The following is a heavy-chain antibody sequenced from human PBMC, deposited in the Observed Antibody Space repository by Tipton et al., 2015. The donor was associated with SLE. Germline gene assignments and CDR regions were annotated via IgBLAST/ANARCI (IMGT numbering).Heavy chain of an antibody. D-gene: IGHD1-1*01. V-gene: IGHV1-69*18. CDR3: AKGKGTFYYYYYGMDV. CDR1: GGTFSSYA. CDR2: IIPIFGTA. Sequence: QVQLVPSGAEVKKPGASVKVSCKASGGTFSSYAISWVRQAPGQGLEWMGRIIPIFGTANYAQKFQGRVTITADESTSTAYMELSSLRSEDTAGYYCAKGKGTFYYYYYGMDVWGQGTTVTVSS. J-gene: IGHJ6*02.